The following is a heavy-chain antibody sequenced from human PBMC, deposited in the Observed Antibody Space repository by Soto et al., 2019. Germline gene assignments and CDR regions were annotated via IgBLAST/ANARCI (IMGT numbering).Heavy chain of an antibody. D-gene: IGHD2-21*02. CDR2: IYYSGST. CDR3: ARTPAIRWFDP. J-gene: IGHJ5*02. Sequence: SETLSLTCTVSGVSISSYSSSWIRQPPGKGLEWIGYIYYSGSTNYNPSLKSRVTISVDTSKNQFSLKLSSVTAADTAVYYCARTPAIRWFDPWGQGTLVTVS. CDR1: GVSISSYS. V-gene: IGHV4-59*01.